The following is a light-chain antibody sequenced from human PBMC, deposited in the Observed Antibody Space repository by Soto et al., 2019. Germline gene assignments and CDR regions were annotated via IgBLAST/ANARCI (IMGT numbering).Light chain of an antibody. CDR3: QQYNSYWT. CDR1: QSISSW. V-gene: IGKV1-5*01. J-gene: IGKJ1*01. Sequence: DIQMTQSPSTLSASVRDRVTITCRASQSISSWLAWYQQKPGKAPKLLIYDASSLESGVPSRFSGSGSGTEFTLTISSLQPDDFATYYCQQYNSYWTFGQGTKA. CDR2: DAS.